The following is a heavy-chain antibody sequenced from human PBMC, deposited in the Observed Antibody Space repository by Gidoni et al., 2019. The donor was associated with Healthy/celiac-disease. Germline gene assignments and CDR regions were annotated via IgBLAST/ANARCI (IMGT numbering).Heavy chain of an antibody. CDR1: GFTFSSYG. CDR3: AKEETIRGYSGYDYYYYYGMDV. CDR2: ISYDGSNK. J-gene: IGHJ6*02. Sequence: VQLVESGGGVVQPGRSLRLSCAASGFTFSSYGMPWVRQAPGKGLEWVAVISYDGSNKYYADSVKGRFTISRDNSKNTLYLQMNSLRAEDTAVYYCAKEETIRGYSGYDYYYYYGMDVWGQGTTVTVSS. V-gene: IGHV3-30*18. D-gene: IGHD5-12*01.